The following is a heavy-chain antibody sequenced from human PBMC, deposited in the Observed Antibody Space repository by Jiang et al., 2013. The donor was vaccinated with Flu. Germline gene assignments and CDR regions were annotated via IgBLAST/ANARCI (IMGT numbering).Heavy chain of an antibody. Sequence: VQLVESGAEVKKPGESLKISCKGSGYSFTSYWIGWVRQMPGKGLEWMGRIDPSDSYTNYSPSFQGHVTISADKSISTAYLQWSSLKASDTAMYYCARPYKRITMVRGVPQRNWVYYGMDVWGQGTTVTVSS. CDR1: GYSFTSYW. J-gene: IGHJ6*02. V-gene: IGHV5-10-1*01. CDR3: ARPYKRITMVRGVPQRNWVYYGMDV. D-gene: IGHD3-10*01. CDR2: IDPSDSYT.